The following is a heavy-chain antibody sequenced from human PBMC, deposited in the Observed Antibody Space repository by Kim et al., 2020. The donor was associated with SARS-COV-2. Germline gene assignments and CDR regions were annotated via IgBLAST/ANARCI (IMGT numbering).Heavy chain of an antibody. Sequence: SETLSLTCAIYGGSFSGYYWSWIRQPPGKGLEWIGEINHSGSTNYNPSLKSRVTISVDTPKNQFSLKLSSVTAADTAVYYCASLYDSSGYSLDAFDIWG. J-gene: IGHJ3*02. D-gene: IGHD3-22*01. CDR1: GGSFSGYY. CDR2: INHSGST. V-gene: IGHV4-34*01. CDR3: ASLYDSSGYSLDAFDI.